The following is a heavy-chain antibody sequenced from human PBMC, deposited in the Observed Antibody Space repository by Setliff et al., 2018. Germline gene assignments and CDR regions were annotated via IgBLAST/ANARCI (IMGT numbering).Heavy chain of an antibody. CDR1: GGTFSDYH. Sequence: SETLSLTCAAYGGTFSDYHWTWIRQSPEKGLEWIGEINHRGSTNYNPSLKSRVTIDTSKDQFSLKLISMTAADTAVYYCARGRNIAARLLDSWGQGTLVTVSS. CDR2: INHRGST. D-gene: IGHD6-6*01. CDR3: ARGRNIAARLLDS. J-gene: IGHJ4*02. V-gene: IGHV4-34*01.